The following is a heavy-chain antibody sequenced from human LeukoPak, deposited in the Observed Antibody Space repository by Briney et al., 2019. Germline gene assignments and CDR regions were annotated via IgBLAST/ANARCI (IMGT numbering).Heavy chain of an antibody. J-gene: IGHJ4*02. CDR1: GYTFTGYY. V-gene: IGHV1-2*02. CDR3: ARDRVLWSGEFDFDY. Sequence: GASVKVSCKASGYTFTGYYMHWVRQAPGQGLEWMGWINPNSGGTNYAQKFQGRVTMTRDTSISTAYMELSRLRSDDTAVYYCARDRVLWSGEFDFDYWSQGTLVTVSS. CDR2: INPNSGGT. D-gene: IGHD3-10*01.